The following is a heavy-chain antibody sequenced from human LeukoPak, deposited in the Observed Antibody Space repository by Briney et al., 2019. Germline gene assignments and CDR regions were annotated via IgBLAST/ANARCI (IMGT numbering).Heavy chain of an antibody. CDR1: GFAFSSYW. CDR2: IEPAGSER. J-gene: IGHJ5*02. V-gene: IGHV3-7*01. Sequence: GGALRLSCGASGFAFSSYWMTGLRQAPGKGVEFVDKIEPAGSERYYADSVKGRFTLSTDNTKNLLYLQMHSMTAEDAAVYDCGRFGYVSAVDTWGQGALVTVSS. D-gene: IGHD2-15*01. CDR3: GRFGYVSAVDT.